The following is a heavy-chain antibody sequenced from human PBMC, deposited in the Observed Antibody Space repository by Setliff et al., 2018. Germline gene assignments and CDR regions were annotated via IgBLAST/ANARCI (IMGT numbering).Heavy chain of an antibody. CDR1: GFTFSSYA. D-gene: IGHD6-6*01. CDR2: ISGSGGST. Sequence: PGGSLRLSCAASGFTFSSYAMNWVRQAPGKGLEWVSAISGSGGSTNYADSVKGRFTISRDNAKNSLYLQMNSLRAEDTAVYYCARDRGAARPWVWFDPWGQGTLVTVSS. J-gene: IGHJ5*02. V-gene: IGHV3-23*01. CDR3: ARDRGAARPWVWFDP.